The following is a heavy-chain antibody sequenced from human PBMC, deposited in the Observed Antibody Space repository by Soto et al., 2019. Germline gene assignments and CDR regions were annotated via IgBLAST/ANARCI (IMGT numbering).Heavy chain of an antibody. J-gene: IGHJ3*02. Sequence: EVQLLESGGGLVQPGGSLRLSCAASGFTFSSYAMSWVRQAPGKGLEWVSAISGSGGSTYYADSVKGRFTISRDNSKNTLFLQMNSLRAEDTAVYFCAKDRVNHNSVWDPFDIWGQGATVTVSS. CDR3: AKDRVNHNSVWDPFDI. D-gene: IGHD1-20*01. V-gene: IGHV3-23*01. CDR1: GFTFSSYA. CDR2: ISGSGGST.